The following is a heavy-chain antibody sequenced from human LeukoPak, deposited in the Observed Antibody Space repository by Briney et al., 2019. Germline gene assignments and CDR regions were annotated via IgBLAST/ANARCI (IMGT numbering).Heavy chain of an antibody. CDR3: ARFYGDYVGSYYYGMDV. CDR2: IFSNDEK. CDR1: GFSLSNARMG. J-gene: IGHJ6*02. D-gene: IGHD4-17*01. Sequence: SGPVLVKPTETLTLTCTVSGFSLSNARMGVSWIRQPPGKALEWLAHIFSNDEKSYRTSLKSRLTISKDTSKSQVVLTMTNMDPVDTATYYCARFYGDYVGSYYYGMDVWGQGTTVTVSS. V-gene: IGHV2-26*01.